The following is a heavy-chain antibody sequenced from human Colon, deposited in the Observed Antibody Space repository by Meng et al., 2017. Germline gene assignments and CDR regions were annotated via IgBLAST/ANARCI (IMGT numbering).Heavy chain of an antibody. CDR2: IDHFGIS. CDR1: GGSFSGFY. CDR3: ATGLRHGDWFDP. J-gene: IGHJ5*02. V-gene: IGHV4-34*02. Sequence: QIRQGGRGLLKPSETLSLTFGVSGGSFSGFYWSWIRKPPGKGLEWIGEIDHFGISNYNSSLKGRLTMSVDTSKKQISLTLTSVTAADTAVYYCATGLRHGDWFDPWGPGTLVTVSS. D-gene: IGHD4-17*01.